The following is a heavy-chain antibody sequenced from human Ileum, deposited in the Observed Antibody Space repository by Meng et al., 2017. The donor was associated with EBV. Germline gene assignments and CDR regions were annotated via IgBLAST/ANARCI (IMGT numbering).Heavy chain of an antibody. Sequence: QRQGAGPGLVKPSATLSLACTVSGGSISSSSYYWGWIRQPPGKGLEWIGSIYYSGSTYYNPSLKSRVTISVDTSKNQFSLKLSSVTAADTAVYYCARELMYCSGGSCYPFDYWGQGTLVTVSS. J-gene: IGHJ4*02. CDR1: GGSISSSSYY. V-gene: IGHV4-39*07. CDR2: IYYSGST. CDR3: ARELMYCSGGSCYPFDY. D-gene: IGHD2-15*01.